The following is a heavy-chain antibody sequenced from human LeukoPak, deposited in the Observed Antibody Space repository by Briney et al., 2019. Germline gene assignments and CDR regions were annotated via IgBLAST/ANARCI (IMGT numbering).Heavy chain of an antibody. CDR3: AREVVKQWLNRYYYYGMDV. J-gene: IGHJ6*02. Sequence: PGGSLRLSCAASGFTFRSYSMNWVRQAPGKGLEWVSSISSSSSYIYYADSVKGRFTISRDNAKNSLYLQMNSLRAEDTAVYYCAREVVKQWLNRYYYYGMDVWGQGTTVTVSS. CDR2: ISSSSSYI. D-gene: IGHD5-12*01. V-gene: IGHV3-21*01. CDR1: GFTFRSYS.